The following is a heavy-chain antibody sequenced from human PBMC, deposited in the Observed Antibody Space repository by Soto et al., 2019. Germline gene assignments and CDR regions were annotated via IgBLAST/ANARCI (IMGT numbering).Heavy chain of an antibody. J-gene: IGHJ4*02. CDR3: ARDGAGGFHDY. CDR1: GFNFYNYD. CDR2: IGTAGGP. Sequence: LGLCCVTFGFNFYNYDMHWVRQVAGKRPEWVSVIGTAGGPNYSDSVNGRFTTYRDNAKSSLYLQMNSVRDGDTAVYYCARDGAGGFHDYWGQGAVVTVSS. V-gene: IGHV3-13*05. D-gene: IGHD2-15*01.